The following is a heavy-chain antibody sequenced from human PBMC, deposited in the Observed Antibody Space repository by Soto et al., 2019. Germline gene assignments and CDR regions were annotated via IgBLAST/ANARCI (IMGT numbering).Heavy chain of an antibody. CDR3: ARSRVVGYYFDY. D-gene: IGHD2-15*01. CDR2: IYYSGST. Sequence: SETLSLTCTVSGGSVSSGSYYWSWIRQPPGKGLEWIGYIYYSGSTNYNPSLKSRVTISVDTSKNQFSLKLSSVTAADTAVYYCARSRVVGYYFDYWGQGTLVTVSS. V-gene: IGHV4-61*01. J-gene: IGHJ4*02. CDR1: GGSVSSGSYY.